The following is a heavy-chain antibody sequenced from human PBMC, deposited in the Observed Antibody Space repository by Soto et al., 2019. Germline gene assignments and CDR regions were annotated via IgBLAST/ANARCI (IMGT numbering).Heavy chain of an antibody. V-gene: IGHV3-23*01. CDR2: LSGSGVST. Sequence: PGGSLRLSCAASGFPFSNYAMTWVRQAPGKGLEWVSALSGSGVSTYYADSVMGRFTISRDNSKNTQYLQMSSLRADDTAVYYCVKGEYYYDSSGYYPFDYWGQGTLVTVSS. CDR1: GFPFSNYA. CDR3: VKGEYYYDSSGYYPFDY. J-gene: IGHJ4*02. D-gene: IGHD3-22*01.